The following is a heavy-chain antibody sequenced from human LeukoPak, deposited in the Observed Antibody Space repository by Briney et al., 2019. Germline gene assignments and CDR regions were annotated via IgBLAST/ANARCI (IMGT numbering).Heavy chain of an antibody. CDR2: MNSDTGNT. CDR1: GYTFTGYY. V-gene: IGHV1-8*02. Sequence: ASVKVSCKASGYTFTGYYMHWVRQAPGQGLEWMGWMNSDTGNTGYAQKFQGRVTMTRNISISTAYMELSSLRSEDTAVYYCARNYDSSVDYWGQGTLVTVSS. J-gene: IGHJ4*02. CDR3: ARNYDSSVDY. D-gene: IGHD3-22*01.